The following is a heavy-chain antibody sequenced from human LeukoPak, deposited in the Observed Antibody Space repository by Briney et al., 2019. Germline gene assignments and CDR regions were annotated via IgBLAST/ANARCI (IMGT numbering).Heavy chain of an antibody. V-gene: IGHV1-3*03. CDR2: INAGNGNT. Sequence: ASVTVSCKASGYTFTRYAIHWVRQAPGQRLEWMGWINAGNGNTKYSQEFQGRVTITRDTSASTAYMELSSLRSEDMAVYYCARDSNYYDSSGYYYPSFDYWGQGTLVTVSS. J-gene: IGHJ4*02. CDR1: GYTFTRYA. D-gene: IGHD3-22*01. CDR3: ARDSNYYDSSGYYYPSFDY.